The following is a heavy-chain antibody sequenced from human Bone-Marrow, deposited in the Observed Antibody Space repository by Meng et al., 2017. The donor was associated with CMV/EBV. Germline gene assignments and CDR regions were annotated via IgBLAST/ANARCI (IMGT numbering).Heavy chain of an antibody. CDR2: ISSSGSTI. Sequence: GESLKISCAASGFTFSSYEMNWVRQAPGKGLEWVSYISSSGSTIYYADSVKGRFTISRDNAKNSLYLQMNSLRAEDTAVYYCARVQQLVLGVYYYGMDVWGQGTPVTVSS. J-gene: IGHJ6*02. V-gene: IGHV3-48*03. D-gene: IGHD6-13*01. CDR1: GFTFSSYE. CDR3: ARVQQLVLGVYYYGMDV.